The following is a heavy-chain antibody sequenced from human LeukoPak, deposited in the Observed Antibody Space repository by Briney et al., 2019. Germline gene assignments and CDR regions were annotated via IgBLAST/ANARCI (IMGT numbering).Heavy chain of an antibody. CDR1: GFTFSSYW. CDR3: ATNSGYRFDY. Sequence: TGGSLRLSCAASGFTFSSYWMSWVRQAPGKGLEWVANIKTDGSEKYYVDCVRGRFTISRDNAENSLYLQMNSLRAEDTAVYYCATNSGYRFDYWGQGSLVTVS. D-gene: IGHD3-22*01. J-gene: IGHJ4*02. V-gene: IGHV3-7*01. CDR2: IKTDGSEK.